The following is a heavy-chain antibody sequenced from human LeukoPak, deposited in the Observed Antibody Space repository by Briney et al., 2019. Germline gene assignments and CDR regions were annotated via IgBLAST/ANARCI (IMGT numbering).Heavy chain of an antibody. Sequence: ASVTVSFKASGYTFTIYAMNWVRQAPGQGLEWMGWINTNTGNPTYAQGFTGRFVFSLDTSVSTAYLQISSLKAEDTAVYYCARRYYGSGSYYTYYYYGMDVWGQGTTVTVSS. J-gene: IGHJ6*02. D-gene: IGHD3-10*01. CDR2: INTNTGNP. CDR3: ARRYYGSGSYYTYYYYGMDV. CDR1: GYTFTIYA. V-gene: IGHV7-4-1*02.